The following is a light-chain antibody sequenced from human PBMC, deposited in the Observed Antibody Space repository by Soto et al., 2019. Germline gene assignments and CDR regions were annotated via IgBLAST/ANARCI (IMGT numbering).Light chain of an antibody. CDR1: SSDVGGYNY. CDR2: EVS. J-gene: IGLJ1*01. Sequence: TQPASVSGSPGQSITISCTGTSSDVGGYNYVSWYQQHPGKAPKLMIYEVSNRPSGVSNRFSGSKSGNTASLTISGLQAEDEADYYCSSYASSSIDYVFGTGTKLTVL. CDR3: SSYASSSIDYV. V-gene: IGLV2-14*01.